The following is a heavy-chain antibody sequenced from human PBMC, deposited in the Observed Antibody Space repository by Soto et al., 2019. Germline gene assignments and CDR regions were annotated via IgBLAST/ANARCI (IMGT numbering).Heavy chain of an antibody. CDR2: IKDGGLT. CDR1: GGSLSGYY. Sequence: QVQLQQWGAGLLKPSETLSLTCVVYGGSLSGYYWSRIRQPPGKGLEWIGEIKDGGLTNYSPSLKSRATISADRPKNQFSLKLYSVTAADTAVYYCARGQEGVVATHWDQGSLVTVSS. J-gene: IGHJ4*02. CDR3: ARGQEGVVATH. V-gene: IGHV4-34*01. D-gene: IGHD5-12*01.